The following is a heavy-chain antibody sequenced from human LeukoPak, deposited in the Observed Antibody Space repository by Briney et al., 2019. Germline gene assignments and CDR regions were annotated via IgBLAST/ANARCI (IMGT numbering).Heavy chain of an antibody. D-gene: IGHD1-26*01. CDR3: ARRGVGATSFDY. J-gene: IGHJ4*02. CDR2: IYPGDSDT. CDR1: GYRLTNYW. V-gene: IGHV5-51*01. Sequence: GESLKISCQGSGYRLTNYWIGWVRQMPGKGLEWMGIIYPGDSDTRYSPSFQGQVTISADKSIGTAYLQWSSLKASDTAMYYCARRGVGATSFDYWGQGTLVTVSS.